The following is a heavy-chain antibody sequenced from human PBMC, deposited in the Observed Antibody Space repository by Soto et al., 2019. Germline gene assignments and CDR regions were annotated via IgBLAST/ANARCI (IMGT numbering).Heavy chain of an antibody. CDR3: ARDKGGYYWYFDL. CDR1: GGTFSSYA. Sequence: QVQLVQSGAEVKKPGSSVKVSCKASGGTFSSYAISWVRQAPGQGLEWMGGIIPIFGTANYAQKFQGRVTINGDESTSPGYKELGSLRSEDTAGDYCARDKGGYYWYFDLWGRGTLVTVSS. D-gene: IGHD5-12*01. V-gene: IGHV1-69*01. CDR2: IIPIFGTA. J-gene: IGHJ2*01.